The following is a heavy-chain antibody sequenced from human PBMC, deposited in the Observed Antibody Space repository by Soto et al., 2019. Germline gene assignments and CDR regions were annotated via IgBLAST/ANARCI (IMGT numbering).Heavy chain of an antibody. CDR3: ARDLPPVDY. V-gene: IGHV1-18*01. CDR1: GYTFSSYF. CDR2: ISAYNGNT. Sequence: QVQLVQSGAEVKKPGASVKVSCKASGYTFSSYFISWVRQAPGQGLEGMGWISAYNGNTNYAQNLQGRVTMTTHTSTRTAYMELRSLSSDDTAVYYCARDLPPVDYWGQGTLVTVSS. J-gene: IGHJ4*02.